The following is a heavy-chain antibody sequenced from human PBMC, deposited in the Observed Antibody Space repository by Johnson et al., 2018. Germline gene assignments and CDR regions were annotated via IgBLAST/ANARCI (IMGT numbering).Heavy chain of an antibody. J-gene: IGHJ6*02. CDR3: AKGLRGIARCGLDV. CDR1: GFTFSRYA. CDR2: ISGSGGST. D-gene: IGHD4-17*01. V-gene: IGHV3-23*04. Sequence: VQLVQSGGGLVQPGGSMRLSCEVSGFTFSRYAMNWVRQAPGKGLEWVSSISGSGGSTDYADSVKGRVTISRDNSKSTLYLQMDNLRAEDTAKYYCAKGLRGIARCGLDVWGQGATIIVSS.